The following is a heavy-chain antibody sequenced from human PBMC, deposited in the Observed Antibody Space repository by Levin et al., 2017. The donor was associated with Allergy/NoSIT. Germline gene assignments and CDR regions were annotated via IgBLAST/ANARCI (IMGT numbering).Heavy chain of an antibody. D-gene: IGHD6-19*01. CDR3: ARDESDGQWLVNAFDI. CDR1: GFTFSSYA. J-gene: IGHJ3*02. Sequence: LSLTCAASGFTFSSYAMHWVRQAPGKGLEWVAVISYDGSNKYYADSVKGRFTISRDNSKNTLYLQMNSLRAEDTAVYYCARDESDGQWLVNAFDIWGQGTMVTVSS. CDR2: ISYDGSNK. V-gene: IGHV3-30-3*01.